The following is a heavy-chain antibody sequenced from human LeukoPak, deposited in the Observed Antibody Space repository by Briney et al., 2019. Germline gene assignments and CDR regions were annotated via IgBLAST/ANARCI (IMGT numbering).Heavy chain of an antibody. CDR1: GGSISSSSYY. V-gene: IGHV4-39*01. CDR3: ARHHAPYTSSPYSDY. Sequence: PSETLSLTCTVSGGSISSSSYYWGWIRQPPGKGLEWIGTIYYSGSTYYNPSLKSRVTISVDTSKNQFSLNLSSVTAADTAVYYCARHHAPYTSSPYSDYWGQGTLVTVSS. D-gene: IGHD6-6*01. J-gene: IGHJ4*02. CDR2: IYYSGST.